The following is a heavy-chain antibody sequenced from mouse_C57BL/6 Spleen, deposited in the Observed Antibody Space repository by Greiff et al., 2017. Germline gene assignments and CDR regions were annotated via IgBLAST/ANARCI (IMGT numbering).Heavy chain of an antibody. CDR3: ASSIYYDYDGGPQGLDV. D-gene: IGHD2-4*01. J-gene: IGHJ1*03. CDR1: GYTFTSYW. CDR2: IYPSDSET. Sequence: QVQLQQPGAELVRPGSSVKLSCKASGYTFTSYWMDWVKQRPGQGLEWIGNIYPSDSETHSNQKFKDKATVTVDKSSSTAYMQLSSRTSEDSAVYYCASSIYYDYDGGPQGLDVWGTGTTVTVSS. V-gene: IGHV1-61*01.